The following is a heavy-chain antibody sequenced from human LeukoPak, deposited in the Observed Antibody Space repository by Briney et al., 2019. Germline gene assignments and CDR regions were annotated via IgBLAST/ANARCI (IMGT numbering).Heavy chain of an antibody. CDR3: ARDLAPIVVVVAATGWWFDP. D-gene: IGHD2-15*01. V-gene: IGHV3-21*01. J-gene: IGHJ5*02. CDR2: ISSSSSYI. CDR1: GFTFSSYS. Sequence: GGSLRLSCAASGFTFSSYSMNWVRQAPGKGLEWVSSISSSSSYIYYADSVKGRFTISRDNAKNSLYLQMNSLRAEDTAVYCCARDLAPIVVVVAATGWWFDPWGQGTLVTVSS.